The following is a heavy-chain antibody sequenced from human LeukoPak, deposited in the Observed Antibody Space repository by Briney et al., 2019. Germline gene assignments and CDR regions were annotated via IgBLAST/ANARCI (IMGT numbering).Heavy chain of an antibody. CDR3: ARMTKVTPGPFDY. J-gene: IGHJ4*02. V-gene: IGHV4-4*07. Sequence: SETLSLTCTVSGGSFSTYYWSWIRQPAGKGLEWIGRIYTSGSTNYNPSLKSRVTMSVDTSKNQFSLKLTSVTAADRAVYFCARMTKVTPGPFDYWGQGTLVTVSS. D-gene: IGHD4-17*01. CDR1: GGSFSTYY. CDR2: IYTSGST.